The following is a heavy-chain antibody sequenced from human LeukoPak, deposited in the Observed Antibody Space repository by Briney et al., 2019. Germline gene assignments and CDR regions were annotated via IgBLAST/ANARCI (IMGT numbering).Heavy chain of an antibody. CDR1: GYTFTSYG. D-gene: IGHD3-10*01. Sequence: GASVKVSCKASGYTFTSYGISWVRQAPGQGLEWMGWISAYNGNTNYAQKLQGRVTMTTDTSTSTAYMELRSLRSDDTAVYYCARDPIGVGTEGYDYWGQGTLVTVSS. J-gene: IGHJ4*02. CDR2: ISAYNGNT. CDR3: ARDPIGVGTEGYDY. V-gene: IGHV1-18*01.